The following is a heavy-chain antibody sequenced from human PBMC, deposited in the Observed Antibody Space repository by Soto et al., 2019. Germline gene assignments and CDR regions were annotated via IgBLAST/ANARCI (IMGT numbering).Heavy chain of an antibody. CDR1: GDTFSSYA. J-gene: IGHJ4*02. D-gene: IGHD6-13*01. V-gene: IGHV1-69*06. CDR2: IVPFIGTT. Sequence: QVQLVQSGAEVRKPGSSVKVSCKASGDTFSSYAISWVRQAPGQGLEWMGGIVPFIGTTNYAQNFQGRVTITADKSTSTTYMELTSLRSEDTAVYYGARGGFSSSWRFDYWGQGALVTVSS. CDR3: ARGGFSSSWRFDY.